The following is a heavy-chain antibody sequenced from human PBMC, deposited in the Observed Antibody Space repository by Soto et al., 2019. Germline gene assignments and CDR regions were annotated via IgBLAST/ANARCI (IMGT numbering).Heavy chain of an antibody. V-gene: IGHV3-23*01. CDR1: GFTFSSYA. J-gene: IGHJ4*02. CDR3: ARRTSGWYLDY. Sequence: VQLLESGGGLVQPGGSLRLSCAASGFTFSSYAMSWVRQAPGKGLECVSVISGSGGSTYYADSVKGRFTITRDNTKNKLYLQMNSLRAADTAVYYCARRTSGWYLDYWGQGPLVTVSS. D-gene: IGHD6-19*01. CDR2: ISGSGGST.